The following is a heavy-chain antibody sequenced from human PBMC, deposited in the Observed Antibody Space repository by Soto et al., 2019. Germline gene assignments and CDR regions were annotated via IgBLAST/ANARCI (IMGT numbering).Heavy chain of an antibody. J-gene: IGHJ4*02. CDR3: ARRGSGSYYDY. D-gene: IGHD1-26*01. CDR1: GFTFSSYA. Sequence: EVQLLESGGGLVQPGGSLRLSCAASGFTFSSYAMTWVRQAPGKGLEWVSAISGSGDSTYYADSVKGRFTVSRDNSKNTLYLQMNSLRAEDTAVYYCARRGSGSYYDYWGQGTLVTVSS. CDR2: ISGSGDST. V-gene: IGHV3-23*01.